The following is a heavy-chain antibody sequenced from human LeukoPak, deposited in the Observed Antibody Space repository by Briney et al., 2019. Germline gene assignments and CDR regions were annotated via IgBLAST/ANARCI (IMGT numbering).Heavy chain of an antibody. Sequence: GEPLKISCKGSGYIFNNYLIVWVRQMPGKGLEWMGNVYPGDSDTRYSPSFQGQGTISADKSITTAYLQWSSLKASDTAVYYCARRAYCGGDCTRAYYSYFAMDVWGQGTTVTVSS. CDR1: GYIFNNYL. V-gene: IGHV5-51*01. J-gene: IGHJ6*02. D-gene: IGHD2-21*02. CDR3: ARRAYCGGDCTRAYYSYFAMDV. CDR2: VYPGDSDT.